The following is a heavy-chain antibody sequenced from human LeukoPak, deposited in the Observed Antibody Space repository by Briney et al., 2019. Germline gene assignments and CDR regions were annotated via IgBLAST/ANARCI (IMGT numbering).Heavy chain of an antibody. D-gene: IGHD5-12*01. J-gene: IGHJ4*02. CDR1: GGSFSGYY. Sequence: PSETLPLTCAVYGGSFSGYYWSWIRQPPGKGLEWIGCIHYTGTIYYNPSLTSRVTISVDTSKNQFSLNLNSVTAADTAVYYCARGVDRTKIYSWGQGTLVTVSS. V-gene: IGHV4-34*09. CDR2: IHYTGTI. CDR3: ARGVDRTKIYS.